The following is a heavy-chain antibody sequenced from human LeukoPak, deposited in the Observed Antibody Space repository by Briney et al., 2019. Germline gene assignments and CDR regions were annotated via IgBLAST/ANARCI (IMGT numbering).Heavy chain of an antibody. D-gene: IGHD1/OR15-1a*01. V-gene: IGHV4-59*01. Sequence: SETLSLTCTVSGGSISSNYWNWIRQPPGKGLEWIGYIYYSGNTNYNPSLKSRVTISVDTSKNQFSLKLTSVTAADTAVYYCARETIGSYYYYYMDVWGKGTTVTVSS. CDR2: IYYSGNT. J-gene: IGHJ6*03. CDR1: GGSISSNY. CDR3: ARETIGSYYYYYMDV.